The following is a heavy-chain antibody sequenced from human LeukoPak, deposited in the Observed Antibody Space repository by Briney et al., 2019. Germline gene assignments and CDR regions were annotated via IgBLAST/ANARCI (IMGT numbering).Heavy chain of an antibody. J-gene: IGHJ4*02. V-gene: IGHV3-20*04. Sequence: GGSLRLSCAASGFTFDDYGMSWVRQAPGKGLEWVSGINGNGGSTGYADSVKGRFNISRDNAKNSLYLQMNSLRAEDTALYYCTRDPTNLSPPHWGQGTLVTVSS. D-gene: IGHD1-7*01. CDR3: TRDPTNLSPPH. CDR2: INGNGGST. CDR1: GFTFDDYG.